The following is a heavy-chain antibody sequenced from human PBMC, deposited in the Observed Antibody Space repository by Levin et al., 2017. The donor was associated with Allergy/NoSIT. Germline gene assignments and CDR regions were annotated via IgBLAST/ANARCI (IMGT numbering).Heavy chain of an antibody. V-gene: IGHV3-23*01. CDR1: GFTFSSYA. D-gene: IGHD4-17*01. CDR3: AKDGGVGDYGDYWYDY. CDR2: ISGSGGST. J-gene: IGHJ4*02. Sequence: PGGSLRLSCAASGFTFSSYAMSWVRQAPGKGLEWVSAISGSGGSTYYADSVKGRFTISRDNSKNTLYLQMNSLRAEDTAVYYCAKDGGVGDYGDYWYDYWGQGTLVTVSS.